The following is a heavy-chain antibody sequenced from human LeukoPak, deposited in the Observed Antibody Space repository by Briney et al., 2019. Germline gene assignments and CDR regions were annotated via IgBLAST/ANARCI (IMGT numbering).Heavy chain of an antibody. CDR2: IYYSGST. Sequence: PSETLSLTCTVSGGSISSYYWSWIRQPPGKGLEWIGYIYYSGSTNYNPSLKSRVTISVDTSKNQFSLKLSSVTAADTAVYYCARERRAYYYYYGMDVWGQGTTAIVPS. CDR3: ARERRAYYYYYGMDV. D-gene: IGHD6-25*01. J-gene: IGHJ6*02. CDR1: GGSISSYY. V-gene: IGHV4-59*01.